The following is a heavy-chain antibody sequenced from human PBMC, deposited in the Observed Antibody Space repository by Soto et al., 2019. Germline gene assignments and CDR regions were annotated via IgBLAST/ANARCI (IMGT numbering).Heavy chain of an antibody. Sequence: EVRLVESGGGLIQPGGSLTVSCAASGFSVSDNYMSWVRQPPGKGLEWVSVIYRGGTIFYADSVKGRVIISRDSSKNTINLQITTPGGEDTDTYHCARVSSSGSGRYPAWYFERWGRGTLVT. CDR1: GFSVSDNY. V-gene: IGHV3-53*01. CDR3: ARVSSSGSGRYPAWYFER. J-gene: IGHJ2*01. D-gene: IGHD2-15*01. CDR2: IYRGGTI.